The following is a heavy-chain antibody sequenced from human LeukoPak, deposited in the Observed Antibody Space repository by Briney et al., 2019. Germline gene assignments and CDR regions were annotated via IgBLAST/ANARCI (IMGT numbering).Heavy chain of an antibody. J-gene: IGHJ5*02. CDR2: IYYSGST. D-gene: IGHD2-2*01. Sequence: SETLSLTCTVSGGSISSSSYYWGWIRQPPGKGLEWIGSIYYSGSTYYNPSLKSRVTISVDTSKNQFFLKLSSVTAADTAVYYCARHSSNVVPAAKSWFDPWGQGTLVTVSS. V-gene: IGHV4-39*01. CDR3: ARHSSNVVPAAKSWFDP. CDR1: GGSISSSSYY.